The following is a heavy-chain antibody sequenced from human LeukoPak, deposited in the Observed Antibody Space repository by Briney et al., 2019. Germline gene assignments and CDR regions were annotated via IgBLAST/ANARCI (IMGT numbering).Heavy chain of an antibody. CDR2: IFYSGST. CDR3: ARDRDFWSGNYGMDV. V-gene: IGHV4-61*08. D-gene: IGHD3-3*01. Sequence: SETLSLTCAVSGCSISSGGYYWSWIRQPPGKGLEWIGYIFYSGSTDYNPSLKSRVTISLDTSQNQFSLKLSSVTAADTAVYYCARDRDFWSGNYGMDVWGQGTTVTVSS. CDR1: GCSISSGGYY. J-gene: IGHJ6*02.